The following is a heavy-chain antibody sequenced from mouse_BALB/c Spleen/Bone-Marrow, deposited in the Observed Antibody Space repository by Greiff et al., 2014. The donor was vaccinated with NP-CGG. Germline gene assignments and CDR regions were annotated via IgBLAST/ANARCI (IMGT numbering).Heavy chain of an antibody. CDR3: ARITTATGAMDY. Sequence: VQLQQSGPGLVAPSQSLSITCTVSGFSLTTYGVHWVRQPPGKGLEWLGVLWADGSTNYNSALTSRLSISKDNSKSQVFLKMNSLQTDDTAMYYCARITTATGAMDYWGQGTSVTVSS. D-gene: IGHD1-2*01. CDR1: GFSLTTYG. J-gene: IGHJ4*01. V-gene: IGHV2-9*02. CDR2: LWADGST.